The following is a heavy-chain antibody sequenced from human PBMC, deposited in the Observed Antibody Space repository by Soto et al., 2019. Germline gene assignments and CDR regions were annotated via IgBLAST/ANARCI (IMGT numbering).Heavy chain of an antibody. Sequence: SETLSLTCTVSGGSISSGDYYWSWIRQPPGKGLEWIGYIYYSGSTYYNPSLNSRVTISVDTSKNQFSLKLSSVTAADTAVYYCARHVPAAIRLGWFDPWGQGTLVTVSS. J-gene: IGHJ5*02. CDR3: ARHVPAAIRLGWFDP. CDR2: IYYSGST. CDR1: GGSISSGDYY. V-gene: IGHV4-30-4*01. D-gene: IGHD2-2*02.